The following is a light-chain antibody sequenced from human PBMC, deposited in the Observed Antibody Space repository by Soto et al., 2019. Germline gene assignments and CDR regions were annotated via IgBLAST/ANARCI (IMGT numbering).Light chain of an antibody. CDR2: DAS. J-gene: IGKJ4*01. V-gene: IGKV3-11*01. Sequence: EIVLTQSPVTLSLSPGERATLSCRASQGVSSYLAWYQHKPGQAPKLLIYDASNRATGIPARFSGSGSGTEFTLTISSLEPEDFAVYYCQQRVDWSPLTFGGGTKVEIK. CDR3: QQRVDWSPLT. CDR1: QGVSSY.